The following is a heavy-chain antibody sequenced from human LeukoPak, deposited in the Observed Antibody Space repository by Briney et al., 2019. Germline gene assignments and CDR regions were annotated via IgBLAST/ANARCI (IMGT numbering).Heavy chain of an antibody. Sequence: SETLSLTCTVSGGSMRSYYWRWIRQPPGKGLEWIGYIYYSGSTNYNPSLKSRGTISVDTSKNQFSLKLSSVTAADTAVYYCARVLSYYSSGWYYYFDYWGQGTLVTVSS. CDR1: GGSMRSYY. CDR3: ARVLSYYSSGWYYYFDY. J-gene: IGHJ4*02. V-gene: IGHV4-59*01. CDR2: IYYSGST. D-gene: IGHD6-19*01.